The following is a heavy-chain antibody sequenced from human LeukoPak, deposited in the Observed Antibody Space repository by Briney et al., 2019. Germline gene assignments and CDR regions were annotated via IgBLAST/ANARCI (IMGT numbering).Heavy chain of an antibody. CDR3: VRKDGDRGDY. Sequence: GGSLRLSCAASGFTFSGYSMNWVRQAPGKGLEWVSSISSSSSYIYYADSVKGRFTISRDNAKNSLYLQMNSLRAEDTAVYYCVRKDGDRGDYWGQGTLVTVSS. J-gene: IGHJ4*02. CDR1: GFTFSGYS. D-gene: IGHD4-17*01. V-gene: IGHV3-21*01. CDR2: ISSSSSYI.